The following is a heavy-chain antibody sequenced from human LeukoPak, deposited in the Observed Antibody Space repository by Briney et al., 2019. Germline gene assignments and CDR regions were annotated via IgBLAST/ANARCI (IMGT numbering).Heavy chain of an antibody. D-gene: IGHD6-19*01. CDR2: IYHSGST. Sequence: SETLSLTCAVSGGSISSSNWWSWVRQPPGKGLEWIGEIYHSGSTNYNPSLKSRVTISVDKSKNQFSLKLSSVTAADTAVYYCASKKEVAGDFDYWGQGTLVTVSS. V-gene: IGHV4-4*02. J-gene: IGHJ4*02. CDR3: ASKKEVAGDFDY. CDR1: GGSISSSNW.